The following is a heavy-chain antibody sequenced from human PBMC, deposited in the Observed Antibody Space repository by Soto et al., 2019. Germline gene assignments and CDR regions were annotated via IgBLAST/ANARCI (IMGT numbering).Heavy chain of an antibody. V-gene: IGHV4-61*08. Sequence: SETLSLTCTVSGGSVTSDEDYWSWIRQSPGKGLEWIGYISNSGSTGYNSSLKSRVTVSVDTSKNQFSLKLSSVTAADTAVYYCARDRPERFFASWGQGTLVTVS. CDR3: ARDRPERFFAS. CDR1: GGSVTSDEDY. J-gene: IGHJ5*01. D-gene: IGHD3-3*01. CDR2: ISNSGST.